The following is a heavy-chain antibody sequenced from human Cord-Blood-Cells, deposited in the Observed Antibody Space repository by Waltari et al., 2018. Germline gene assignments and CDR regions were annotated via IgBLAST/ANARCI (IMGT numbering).Heavy chain of an antibody. CDR1: GFTFSSYG. CDR2: ISYDGSNK. CDR3: AKEPTGYSSSWSFDY. V-gene: IGHV3-30*18. J-gene: IGHJ4*02. Sequence: QVQLVESGGGVVQPGRSLRLSCAASGFTFSSYGIPWVRQAPGKGLEWVAVISYDGSNKYYADAVKGRFTISRDNSKNTLYLQMNSLRAEDTAVYYCAKEPTGYSSSWSFDYWGQGTLVTVSS. D-gene: IGHD6-13*01.